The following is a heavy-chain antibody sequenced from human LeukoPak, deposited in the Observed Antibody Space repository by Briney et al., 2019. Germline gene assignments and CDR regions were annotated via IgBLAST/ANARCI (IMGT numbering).Heavy chain of an antibody. CDR1: GGSISSGVYY. V-gene: IGHV4-31*03. Sequence: SETLSLTCTVSGGSISSGVYYWSWIRQHPGKGLEWIGYIYYSGSTYYNPSLKSRVTISVDTSKNQFSLKLSSVTAADTAVYYCARVVRLGELSSPADYWGQGTLVTVSS. J-gene: IGHJ4*02. CDR2: IYYSGST. CDR3: ARVVRLGELSSPADY. D-gene: IGHD3-16*02.